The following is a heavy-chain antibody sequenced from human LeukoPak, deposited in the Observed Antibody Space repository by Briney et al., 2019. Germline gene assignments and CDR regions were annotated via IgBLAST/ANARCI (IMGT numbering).Heavy chain of an antibody. J-gene: IGHJ4*02. D-gene: IGHD3-22*01. Sequence: SETLSLTCAVYGGSFSGYYWSWIRQPPGKGLEWIGEINHSGSTNYNPSLKSRVTISVDTSKNQFSLKLSSVTAADTAVYYCARASKTDEYYYDSSGYSWFDYWGQGALVTVSS. CDR3: ARASKTDEYYYDSSGYSWFDY. CDR2: INHSGST. V-gene: IGHV4-34*01. CDR1: GGSFSGYY.